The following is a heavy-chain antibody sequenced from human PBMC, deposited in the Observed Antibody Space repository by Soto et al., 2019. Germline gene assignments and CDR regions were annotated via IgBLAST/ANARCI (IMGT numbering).Heavy chain of an antibody. CDR1: GFTVSSNY. D-gene: IGHD2-2*01. CDR3: ARSMPFGS. V-gene: IGHV3-66*01. Sequence: DVQLVESGGGLVQPGGSLRLSCAASGFTVSSNYMSWVRQAPGKGLEWVSVLYSGGSTYYADSVKGRFSISRDSSKNTVYLQMNSLRAEDTAVYYCARSMPFGSWGQGALVTVSS. J-gene: IGHJ4*02. CDR2: LYSGGST.